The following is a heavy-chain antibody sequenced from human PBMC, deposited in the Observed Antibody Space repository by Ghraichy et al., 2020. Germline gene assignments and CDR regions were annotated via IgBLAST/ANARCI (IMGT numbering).Heavy chain of an antibody. CDR3: ARGSYDSSGYYTRRLYYFDY. CDR2: INHSGST. CDR1: GGSFSGYY. J-gene: IGHJ4*02. Sequence: SETLSLTCAVYGGSFSGYYWSWIRQPPGKGLEWIGEINHSGSTNYNPSLKSRVTISVDTSKNQFSLKLSSVTAADTAVYYCARGSYDSSGYYTRRLYYFDYWGQGTLVTVSS. V-gene: IGHV4-34*01. D-gene: IGHD3-22*01.